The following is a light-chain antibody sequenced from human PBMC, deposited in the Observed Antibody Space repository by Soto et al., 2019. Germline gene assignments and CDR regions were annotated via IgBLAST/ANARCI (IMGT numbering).Light chain of an antibody. Sequence: EIVLTQSPGTLSLSPGEIATLSCRASQSVSSSYLAWYQQKPGQAPRLLIYGASSRATGIPDRFSGSGSGTDFTLTISRLEPEDVAVYYCQQYGSSPVTLGQGTKVDIK. J-gene: IGKJ1*01. CDR3: QQYGSSPVT. CDR1: QSVSSSY. CDR2: GAS. V-gene: IGKV3-20*01.